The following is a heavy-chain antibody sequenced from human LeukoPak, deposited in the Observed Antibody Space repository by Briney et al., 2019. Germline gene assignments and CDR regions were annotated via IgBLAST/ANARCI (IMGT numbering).Heavy chain of an antibody. Sequence: GGSLRLSCAASGFTFSSYWMSWVRQAPGKGLEWVANIKQDGSEKYYVDSVKGRFTISRDNAKNSLYLQMNSLRAEDTAVYYCATKRVVPAAIRYYYYYMDVWGKGTTVTVSS. CDR1: GFTFSSYW. V-gene: IGHV3-7*01. CDR2: IKQDGSEK. D-gene: IGHD2-2*02. CDR3: ATKRVVPAAIRYYYYYMDV. J-gene: IGHJ6*03.